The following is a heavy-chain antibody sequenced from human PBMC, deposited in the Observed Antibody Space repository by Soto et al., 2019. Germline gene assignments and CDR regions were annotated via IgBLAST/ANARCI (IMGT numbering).Heavy chain of an antibody. CDR1: GFTVSSNY. CDR2: IYSGGST. D-gene: IGHD3-22*01. J-gene: IGHJ3*02. V-gene: IGHV3-53*01. CDR3: ARLGDTYYYDSSGHPGAFDI. Sequence: EVQLVESGGGLIQPGGSLRLSCAASGFTVSSNYMSWVRQAPGKGLEWVSVIYSGGSTYYAGSVKGRFTISRDNSKNTLYLQMNSLRAEDTAVYYCARLGDTYYYDSSGHPGAFDIWGQGTMVTVSS.